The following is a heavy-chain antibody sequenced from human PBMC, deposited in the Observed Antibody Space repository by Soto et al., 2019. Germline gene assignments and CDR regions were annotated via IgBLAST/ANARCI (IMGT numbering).Heavy chain of an antibody. J-gene: IGHJ4*02. CDR3: AKGSDSSRPYYFDY. D-gene: IGHD3-22*01. CDR2: ITGSGGDT. V-gene: IGHV3-23*01. CDR1: GFTFGSYA. Sequence: EVQLLESGGGLVQPRGSLRVSCAASGFTFGSYAMSWVRQAPGKGLEWISAITGSGGDTWHADSVKGRFTISRDNTKDTLFLQMNSLRADDTGVYYCAKGSDSSRPYYFDYWGRGTLVTVSS.